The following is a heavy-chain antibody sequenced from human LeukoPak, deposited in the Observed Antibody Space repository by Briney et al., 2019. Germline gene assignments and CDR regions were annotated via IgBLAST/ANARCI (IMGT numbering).Heavy chain of an antibody. J-gene: IGHJ5*02. CDR3: ARGERSGSLVDP. D-gene: IGHD3-3*01. CDR2: MNPNSGNT. V-gene: IGHV1-8*01. Sequence: ASVKVSSTASGYTFTIYDINSVRQAPGQGLEWMGWMNPNSGNTGYARKFHGRVTMTRNTSITTAYMELSSLRSEDTAVYYCARGERSGSLVDPWGQGTLVTVSS. CDR1: GYTFTIYD.